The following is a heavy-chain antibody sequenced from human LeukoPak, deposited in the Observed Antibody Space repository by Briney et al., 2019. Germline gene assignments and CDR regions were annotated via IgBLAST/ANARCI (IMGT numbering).Heavy chain of an antibody. D-gene: IGHD7-27*01. Sequence: SETLSLTCTVSGGSISSYYWSWIRQPPGKGLEWIGYIYYSGSTNYNPSLKSRVTISVDTSKNQFSLKLSSATAADTAVYYCARDPGLGFDYWGQGTLVTVSS. CDR2: IYYSGST. V-gene: IGHV4-59*01. CDR1: GGSISSYY. CDR3: ARDPGLGFDY. J-gene: IGHJ4*02.